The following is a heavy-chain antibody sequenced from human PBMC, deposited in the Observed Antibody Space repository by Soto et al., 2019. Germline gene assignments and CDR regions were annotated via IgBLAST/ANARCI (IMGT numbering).Heavy chain of an antibody. Sequence: ASVKVSCKASGYTLTNYGVTWVRQAPGQGLEWLGRVTPYKADTNSAQNLQGRVTMATDTSTNTAYLELRSLRSDDTAVYFCATDGPSNSGNLYAFDIWGQGTMVTVSS. V-gene: IGHV1-18*04. CDR1: GYTLTNYG. J-gene: IGHJ3*02. CDR2: VTPYKADT. D-gene: IGHD5-12*01. CDR3: ATDGPSNSGNLYAFDI.